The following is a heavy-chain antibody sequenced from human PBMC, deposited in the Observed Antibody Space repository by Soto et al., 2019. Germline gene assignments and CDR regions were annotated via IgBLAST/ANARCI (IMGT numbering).Heavy chain of an antibody. CDR3: AREGFGGDAFDI. CDR1: GGSINNYY. J-gene: IGHJ3*02. Sequence: QVQLRESGPGLVKPSETLSLTCTVSGGSINNYYWSWIRQPPGKGLEWIGYIYYSGNTNYNPSLKSRVTISVDTSKNQFSLKLSSVTAADTAVYYCAREGFGGDAFDIWGQGTMVTVSS. D-gene: IGHD3-10*01. CDR2: IYYSGNT. V-gene: IGHV4-59*01.